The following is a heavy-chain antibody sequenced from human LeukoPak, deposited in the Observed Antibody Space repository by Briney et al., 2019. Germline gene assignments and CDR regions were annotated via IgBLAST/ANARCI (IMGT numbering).Heavy chain of an antibody. Sequence: SVKVSCKASGGTFSSYAISWVRQAPGQGLEWMGRIIPILGIANYAQKFQGRVTITADKSTSTAYMELSSLRSEDTAVYYCARAVVAVAGTEADYWGQGTLVTVSS. V-gene: IGHV1-69*04. CDR1: GGTFSSYA. J-gene: IGHJ4*02. CDR2: IIPILGIA. CDR3: ARAVVAVAGTEADY. D-gene: IGHD6-19*01.